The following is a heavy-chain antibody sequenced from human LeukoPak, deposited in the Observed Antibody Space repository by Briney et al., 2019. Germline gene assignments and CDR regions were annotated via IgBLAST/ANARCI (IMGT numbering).Heavy chain of an antibody. CDR2: INTNTGNP. Sequence: GASVKVSCKASGYTFTSYAMNWVRQAPGQGLEWMGWINTNTGNPTYAQGFTGRFVFSLDASVSTAYLQISSLKAEDTAVYCCARPPEQQLGYDAFDIWGQGTMVTVSS. J-gene: IGHJ3*02. D-gene: IGHD6-13*01. CDR3: ARPPEQQLGYDAFDI. V-gene: IGHV7-4-1*02. CDR1: GYTFTSYA.